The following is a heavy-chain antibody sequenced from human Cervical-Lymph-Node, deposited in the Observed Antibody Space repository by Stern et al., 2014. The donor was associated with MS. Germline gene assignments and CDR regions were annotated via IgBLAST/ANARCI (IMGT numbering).Heavy chain of an antibody. Sequence: VQLFESGYEVKKPGASVKVSCKTSVYTFTNYGISCVRLAPGQWLDWIGWITAYNGNTNYAQNFQGRVTMTTDTSTSTVYMELKSLRPDDAAVYYCARAAGMLDYWGQGTLVTVS. CDR3: ARAAGMLDY. CDR1: VYTFTNYG. J-gene: IGHJ4*02. CDR2: ITAYNGNT. V-gene: IGHV1-18*01. D-gene: IGHD1-1*01.